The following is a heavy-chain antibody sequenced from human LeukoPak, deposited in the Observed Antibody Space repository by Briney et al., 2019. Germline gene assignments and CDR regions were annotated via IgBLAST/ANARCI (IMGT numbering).Heavy chain of an antibody. V-gene: IGHV1-3*01. CDR1: GYTFTNFA. D-gene: IGHD3-10*01. J-gene: IGHJ4*02. Sequence: ASVKVSCKTSGYTFTNFAIHWVRQAPGQRLEWMGWINAGNGNTKYSQNLQGRVTIAGDTSASTAYMELTSLRSEDTAVYYCAGGLLWFGELSTLGYWGQGTLVTVS. CDR3: AGGLLWFGELSTLGY. CDR2: INAGNGNT.